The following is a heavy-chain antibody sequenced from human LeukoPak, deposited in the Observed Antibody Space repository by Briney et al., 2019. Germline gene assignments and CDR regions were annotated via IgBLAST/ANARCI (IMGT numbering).Heavy chain of an antibody. V-gene: IGHV1-18*01. J-gene: IGHJ3*02. D-gene: IGHD3-16*02. CDR3: ATPFDIHDAFDI. CDR2: ISAYNGNT. CDR1: GYTFTSYG. Sequence: RASVKVSCKASGYTFTSYGISWVRQAPGQGLEWMGWISAYNGNTNYAQKLQGRVTMTTDTSTSTAYMELRSLRSDDTAVYYCATPFDIHDAFDIWGQGTMVTVSS.